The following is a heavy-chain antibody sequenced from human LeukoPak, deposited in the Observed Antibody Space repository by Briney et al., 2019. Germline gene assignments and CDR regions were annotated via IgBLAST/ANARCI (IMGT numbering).Heavy chain of an antibody. V-gene: IGHV1-8*03. CDR1: GYTFTSYD. CDR2: MNPNSGNT. Sequence: SVKVSCKPSGYTFTSYDINWVRQATGQGLEWMGWMNPNSGNTGYAQTFQGRVTITSNTSISTAYMELSSLRSEDTAVYYCARGVWGIVVVPAAQYYYYYMDVWGKGTTVTVSS. J-gene: IGHJ6*03. D-gene: IGHD2-2*01. CDR3: ARGVWGIVVVPAAQYYYYYMDV.